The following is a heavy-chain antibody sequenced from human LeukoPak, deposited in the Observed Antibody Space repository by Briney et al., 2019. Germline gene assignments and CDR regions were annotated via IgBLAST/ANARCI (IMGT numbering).Heavy chain of an antibody. D-gene: IGHD1-26*01. V-gene: IGHV3-33*01. CDR1: GFTFSSYG. J-gene: IGHJ6*02. CDR3: ARVGKPGGSYDFDYYGMDV. CDR2: IWYDGSNK. Sequence: GGSLRLSCAASGFTFSSYGMHWVRQAPGKGLEWVAVIWYDGSNKYYADSVKGRFTISRDNSKNTLYLQMNSLRAEDTAVYYCARVGKPGGSYDFDYYGMDVWGQGTTVTVSS.